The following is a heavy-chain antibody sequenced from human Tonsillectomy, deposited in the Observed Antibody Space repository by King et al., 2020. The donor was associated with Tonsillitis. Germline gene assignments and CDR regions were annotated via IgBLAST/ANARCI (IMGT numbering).Heavy chain of an antibody. D-gene: IGHD6-13*01. CDR1: GYTFTGYY. CDR2: INPNSGAT. Sequence: VQLVQSGAEVKKPGASVKVSCKASGYTFTGYYIHWVRQAPGQGLAWMGWINPNSGATKYAQNFQGRVTMTRDTSINTAYMELSRLKSDDTALYYCARTGYSSRWPPAPYYYYGVDVWGQGTTVTVSS. J-gene: IGHJ6*02. CDR3: ARTGYSSRWPPAPYYYYGVDV. V-gene: IGHV1-2*02.